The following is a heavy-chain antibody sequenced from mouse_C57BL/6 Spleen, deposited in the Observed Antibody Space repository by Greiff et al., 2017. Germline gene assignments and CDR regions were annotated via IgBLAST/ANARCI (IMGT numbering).Heavy chain of an antibody. CDR3: IRYYDYDGFAY. Sequence: EVQRVESGGGLVQPGGSMKLSCVASGFTFSNYWMNWVRQSPEKGLEWVAQIRLKSDNYATHYAESVKGRFTISRDDSKSSVYLQMNNLRAEDTGIYYCIRYYDYDGFAYWGQGTLVTVSA. CDR1: GFTFSNYW. CDR2: IRLKSDNYAT. J-gene: IGHJ3*01. D-gene: IGHD2-4*01. V-gene: IGHV6-3*01.